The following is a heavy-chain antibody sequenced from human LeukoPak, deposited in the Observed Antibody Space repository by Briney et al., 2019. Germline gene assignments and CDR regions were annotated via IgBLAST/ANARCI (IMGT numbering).Heavy chain of an antibody. V-gene: IGHV1-46*01. CDR1: GYTFTNYY. Sequence: VASVKVSCXASGYTFTNYYLHWVRQAHGQGLEWMAMINPGGGTTTYAQKFQGRVTMTRDTSTSTVYMELSALRSEDRAVFYCARSVGATKIPVRFDYWGQGTLVTVS. CDR3: ARSVGATKIPVRFDY. CDR2: INPGGGTT. J-gene: IGHJ4*02. D-gene: IGHD1-26*01.